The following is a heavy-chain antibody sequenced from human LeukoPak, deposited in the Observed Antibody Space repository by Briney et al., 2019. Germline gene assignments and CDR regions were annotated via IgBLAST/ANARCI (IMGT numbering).Heavy chain of an antibody. CDR3: ARGLPPLYGSGRYDY. V-gene: IGHV4-34*01. CDR2: INHSGST. Sequence: PSETLSLTCAVYGGSFSGYYWSWIRQPPGKGLEWIGEINHSGSTNYNPSLKSRVTISVDTPKNQFSLKLNSVTAADTAVYYCARGLPPLYGSGRYDYWGQGTLVTVSS. J-gene: IGHJ4*02. D-gene: IGHD3-10*01. CDR1: GGSFSGYY.